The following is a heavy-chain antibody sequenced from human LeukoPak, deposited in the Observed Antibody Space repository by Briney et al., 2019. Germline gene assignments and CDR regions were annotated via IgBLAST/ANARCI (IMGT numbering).Heavy chain of an antibody. CDR3: ARGVGAYVWGSYRYRHFDL. CDR1: RFTFSIYA. J-gene: IGHJ2*01. Sequence: PGGSLRLSCAASRFTFSIYAMHWVRQAPGKGLEWVAVISYTGMYEYYADSVKGRFTISRDNSKNTLYLQMNSLRVDDTAVYYCARGVGAYVWGSYRYRHFDLWGRGTLVTVSS. V-gene: IGHV3-30*04. D-gene: IGHD3-16*02. CDR2: ISYTGMYE.